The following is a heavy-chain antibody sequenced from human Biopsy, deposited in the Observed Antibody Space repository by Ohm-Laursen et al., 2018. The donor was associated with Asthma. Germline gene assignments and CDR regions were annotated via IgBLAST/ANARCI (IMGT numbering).Heavy chain of an antibody. CDR1: GYTLTSYG. Sequence: VASVKVSCKASGYTLTSYGMNWVRQAPGQGLEWMGWMNTNTGNPTYAQGFTGRFVFSLDTSVSTAYLQISSLKAEDTAVYYCARRYNWNGMDVWGQGTTATVSS. CDR2: MNTNTGNP. CDR3: ARRYNWNGMDV. D-gene: IGHD1-20*01. V-gene: IGHV7-4-1*02. J-gene: IGHJ6*02.